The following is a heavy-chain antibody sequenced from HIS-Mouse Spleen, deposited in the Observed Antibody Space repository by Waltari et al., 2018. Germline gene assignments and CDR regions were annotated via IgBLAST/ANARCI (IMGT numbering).Heavy chain of an antibody. J-gene: IGHJ4*02. D-gene: IGHD3-16*02. CDR1: GFTFSSYS. CDR2: ISSSSSYI. V-gene: IGHV3-21*01. CDR3: ARDSSCDY. Sequence: EVQLVESGGGLVKPGGSLRLSCAASGFTFSSYSMNWVRQAPGKGVEWVLSISSSSSYIKYADSVKGRFTISRDNAKNSLYLQMNSLRAEDTAVYYCARDSSCDYWGQGTLVTVSS.